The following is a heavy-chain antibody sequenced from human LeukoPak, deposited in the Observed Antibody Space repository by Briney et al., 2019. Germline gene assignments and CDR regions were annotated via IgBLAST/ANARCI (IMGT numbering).Heavy chain of an antibody. V-gene: IGHV3-48*02. J-gene: IGHJ4*02. CDR3: ARDLISGHYTFDY. Sequence: PGGSLRLSCAASGYPFSSFSMNWVRQAPGKGLEWVSYISSTSSTIYYADSVKGRFTVSRDNAMNSLYLQMNSLRDDDTAVYYCARDLISGHYTFDYWGQGTLVTVSS. D-gene: IGHD1-26*01. CDR2: ISSTSSTI. CDR1: GYPFSSFS.